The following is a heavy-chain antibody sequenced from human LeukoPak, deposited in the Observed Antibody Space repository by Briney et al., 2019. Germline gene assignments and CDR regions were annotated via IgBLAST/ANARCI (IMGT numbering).Heavy chain of an antibody. J-gene: IGHJ5*01. CDR3: ARGSPKLDS. V-gene: IGHV4-34*01. Sequence: SETLSLTCTVHGEFFGGSYWNWIRQAPGKGLEWIGEINHLGNNKKSPSLKGRVTLSVDTSKNQFSLKLTSVTAADTAVYYCARGSPKLDSWGQGTPVTVSS. CDR1: GEFFGGSY. CDR2: INHLGNN.